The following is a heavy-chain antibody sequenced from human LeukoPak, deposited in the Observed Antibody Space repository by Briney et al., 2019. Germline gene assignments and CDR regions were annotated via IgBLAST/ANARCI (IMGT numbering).Heavy chain of an antibody. CDR3: ARSITIFGVVISAFDY. D-gene: IGHD3-3*01. CDR2: INSDGSST. J-gene: IGHJ4*02. Sequence: GGSLRLSCAASVFTFSSFWMHWVPQAPGKGLVWVSRINSDGSSTSYADYVQGRFTISRDNAKNTLYLQMNSLRAEDTAVYYCARSITIFGVVISAFDYWGQGTLVTVSS. V-gene: IGHV3-74*01. CDR1: VFTFSSFW.